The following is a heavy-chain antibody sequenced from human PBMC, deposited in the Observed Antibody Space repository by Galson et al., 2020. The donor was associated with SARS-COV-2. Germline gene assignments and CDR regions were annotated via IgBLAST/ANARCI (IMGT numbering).Heavy chain of an antibody. J-gene: IGHJ3*02. D-gene: IGHD6-19*01. CDR1: GGSISSGGYY. CDR2: IYYSGST. CDR3: ARADKQWLVLRAFDM. Sequence: SETLSLTCAVSGGSISSGGYYWNWIRQHPGKGLEWIGYIYYSGSTYYNPSLKSRVTISVDTSKNQFSLKLSSVTAADTAVYYCARADKQWLVLRAFDMWGQGTMVTVSS. V-gene: IGHV4-31*11.